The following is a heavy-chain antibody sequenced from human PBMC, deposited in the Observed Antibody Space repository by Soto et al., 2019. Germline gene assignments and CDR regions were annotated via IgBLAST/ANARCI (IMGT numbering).Heavy chain of an antibody. D-gene: IGHD2-2*02. CDR3: ARGKEIPDYWNFDR. J-gene: IGHJ2*01. V-gene: IGHV1-2*02. CDR1: GYSFTDHY. Sequence: ASVKVSCKASGYSFTDHYMHWVRQAPGQGLEWMGWINPNSGGTKSAQQFQGRVTMTRDMSISTAYMELSRLRFDDTAVYYCARGKEIPDYWNFDRWGRGTLVTVSS. CDR2: INPNSGGT.